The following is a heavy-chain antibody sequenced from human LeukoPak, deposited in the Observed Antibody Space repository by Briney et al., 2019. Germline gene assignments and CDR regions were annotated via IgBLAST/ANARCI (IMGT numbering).Heavy chain of an antibody. CDR2: IYHSGST. V-gene: IGHV4-38-2*02. J-gene: IGHJ6*03. CDR1: GYSISSGYY. CDR3: ARSNRPEYYYYYYYMDV. Sequence: SETLSLTCTVSGYSISSGYYWGWIRQPPGKGLEWIGSIYHSGSTYYNPSLKSRVTISVDTSKNQFSLKLSSVTAADTAEYYCARSNRPEYYYYYYYMDVWGKGTTVTVSS.